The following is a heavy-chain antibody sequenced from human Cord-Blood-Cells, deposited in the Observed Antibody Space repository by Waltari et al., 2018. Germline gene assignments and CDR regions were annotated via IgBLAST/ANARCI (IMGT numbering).Heavy chain of an antibody. CDR1: GSTLTGSY. Sequence: VQLLQSGAAVKKPGASVQVSCRASGSTLTGSYMHWVRQAPGQGLEWMGWINPNRGGTNYAQKFQGWVTMTRDTPIRPAYMELSRLRSDDTAVYYCARVGSSSDAFDIWGQGTMVTVSS. D-gene: IGHD6-6*01. V-gene: IGHV1-2*04. CDR2: INPNRGGT. J-gene: IGHJ3*02. CDR3: ARVGSSSDAFDI.